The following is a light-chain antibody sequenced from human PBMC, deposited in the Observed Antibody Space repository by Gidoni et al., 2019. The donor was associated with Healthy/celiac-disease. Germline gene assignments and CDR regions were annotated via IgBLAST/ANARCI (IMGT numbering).Light chain of an antibody. Sequence: QSALTQPASVSGSPGQSITISCTGTSSDLGVYNYVAWYQPHPDNAPKLIIYDFSYQPSGISNRFSGSKSGNTASLTISGLQGEDEADYYCSSYTGSSTVFGGGTKLTVL. CDR1: SSDLGVYNY. V-gene: IGLV2-14*03. J-gene: IGLJ2*01. CDR2: DFS. CDR3: SSYTGSSTV.